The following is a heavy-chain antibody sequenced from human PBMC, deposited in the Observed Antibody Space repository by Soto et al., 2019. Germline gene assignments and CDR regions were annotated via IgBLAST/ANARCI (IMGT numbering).Heavy chain of an antibody. CDR3: ARDSQEVGYYYGMDV. CDR2: IYYSGST. D-gene: IGHD2-15*01. CDR1: GGSISSGGYY. J-gene: IGHJ6*02. V-gene: IGHV4-31*03. Sequence: QVQLQESGPGLVKPSQTLSLTCTVSGGSISSGGYYWSWIRQHPGKGLEWIGYIYYSGSTYYNPSLKSRVTISVDTSKNQFSLKLSSVTAADTAVYYCARDSQEVGYYYGMDVWGQGTTVTVSS.